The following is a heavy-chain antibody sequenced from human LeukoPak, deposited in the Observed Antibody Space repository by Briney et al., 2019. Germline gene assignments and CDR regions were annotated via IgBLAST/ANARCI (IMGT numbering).Heavy chain of an antibody. CDR1: GGSFSGYY. J-gene: IGHJ4*02. D-gene: IGHD3-22*01. CDR2: INHSGST. V-gene: IGHV4-34*01. CDR3: AAYYYDSSGYYEPNLFDY. Sequence: KTSETLSLTCAVYGGSFSGYYWSWIRQPPGKGLEWIGEINHSGSTNYNPSLKSRVTISVDTSKNQFSLKLSSVTAADTAVYYCAAYYYDSSGYYEPNLFDYWGQGTLVTVSS.